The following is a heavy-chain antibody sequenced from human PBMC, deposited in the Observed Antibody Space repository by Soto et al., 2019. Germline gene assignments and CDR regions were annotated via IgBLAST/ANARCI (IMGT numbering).Heavy chain of an antibody. V-gene: IGHV3-72*01. D-gene: IGHD6-25*01. Sequence: EVQLVESGGGLVQPGGSLRLSCAASGFTFSDHYMDWVRQAPGKGLEWVGRIKNKANSYTTEYAASVKGRFTISRDDSKNSLDLQMNSLRAEDTAVYYCARAGAYSSANMDVWGKGTTVTVSS. CDR3: ARAGAYSSANMDV. J-gene: IGHJ6*03. CDR1: GFTFSDHY. CDR2: IKNKANSYTT.